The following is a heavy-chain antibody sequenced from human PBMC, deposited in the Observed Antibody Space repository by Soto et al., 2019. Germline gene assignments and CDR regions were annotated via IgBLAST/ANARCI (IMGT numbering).Heavy chain of an antibody. CDR3: ARGGITAVRNYYFDH. CDR2: IHHSGPT. V-gene: IGHV4-4*02. D-gene: IGHD1-20*01. Sequence: QVQLQESGPGLVKPSGTLSLNCKVSGDSISSSEWWSWVRQPPGKGREWIAEIHHSGPTNYNPSLQSRVTITVDKSKTQVSLRLSTVTAADTAVYYCARGGITAVRNYYFDHRRQGTLVTVSS. J-gene: IGHJ4*02. CDR1: GDSISSSEW.